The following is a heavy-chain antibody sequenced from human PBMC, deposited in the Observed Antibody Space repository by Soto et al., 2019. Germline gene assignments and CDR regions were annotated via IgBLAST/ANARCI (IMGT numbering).Heavy chain of an antibody. D-gene: IGHD3-10*01. V-gene: IGHV4-59*08. CDR2: IYYSGST. Sequence: SETLSLTCTVSGGSISSYYWSWIRQPPGKGLEWIGYIYYSGSTNYNPSLKSRVTISVDTSKNQFSLKLSSVTAADTAVYYCARAMVRGVHDYWGQGTLVTVSS. CDR1: GGSISSYY. J-gene: IGHJ4*02. CDR3: ARAMVRGVHDY.